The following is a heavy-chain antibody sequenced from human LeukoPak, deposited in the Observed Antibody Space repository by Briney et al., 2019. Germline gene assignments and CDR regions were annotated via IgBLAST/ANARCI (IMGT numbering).Heavy chain of an antibody. CDR3: ARAREPYYYDSSIDY. CDR1: GYTFTSYA. CDR2: IIPIFGTA. Sequence: GASVKVSCKASGYTFTSYAISWVRQAPGQGLEWMGGIIPIFGTANYAQKFQGRVTITADESTSTAYMELSSLRSEDTAVYYCARAREPYYYDSSIDYWGQGTLVTVSS. D-gene: IGHD3-22*01. V-gene: IGHV1-69*13. J-gene: IGHJ4*02.